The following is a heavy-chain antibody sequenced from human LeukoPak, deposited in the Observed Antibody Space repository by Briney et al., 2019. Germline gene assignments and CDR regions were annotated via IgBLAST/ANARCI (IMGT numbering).Heavy chain of an antibody. V-gene: IGHV3-49*03. D-gene: IGHD3-9*01. Sequence: GGSLRLSCAASGFTFDDYGMSWFRQAPGKGLEWVGFIRSKAYGGTTEYAASVKGRFTISRDDSKSIAYLQMNSLKTEDTAVYYCTREGHDILTGYYMTIDYWGQGTLVTVSS. CDR3: TREGHDILTGYYMTIDY. CDR2: IRSKAYGGTT. J-gene: IGHJ4*02. CDR1: GFTFDDYG.